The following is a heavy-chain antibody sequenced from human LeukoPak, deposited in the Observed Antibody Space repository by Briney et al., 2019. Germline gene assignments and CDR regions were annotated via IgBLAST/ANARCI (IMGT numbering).Heavy chain of an antibody. CDR1: GFTFIDYD. V-gene: IGHV3-13*01. D-gene: IGHD6-19*01. J-gene: IGHJ4*02. CDR2: IGIRGDT. Sequence: GGSLRLSCAASGFTFIDYDMHWVRRVIGKGLEWVSAIGIRGDTHYSGSVKGRFTISRENAESSLYLQMNSLRAEDTAVYYCARGGIQVSGIDEFDYWGQGTLVTVSS. CDR3: ARGGIQVSGIDEFDY.